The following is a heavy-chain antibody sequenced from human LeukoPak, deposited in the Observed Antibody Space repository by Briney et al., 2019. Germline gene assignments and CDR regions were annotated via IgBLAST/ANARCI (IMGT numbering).Heavy chain of an antibody. CDR1: GFTFSSYG. D-gene: IGHD2-2*01. V-gene: IGHV3-30*18. J-gene: IGHJ4*02. CDR2: ISYDGSNK. Sequence: GRSLRLSCAASGFTFSSYGMHWFRQAPGKGLEWVAVISYDGSNKYYADSVKGRFTISRDNSKNTLYLQMNSLRAEDTAVYYCAKLIVVVPAATESNFDYWGQGTLVTVSS. CDR3: AKLIVVVPAATESNFDY.